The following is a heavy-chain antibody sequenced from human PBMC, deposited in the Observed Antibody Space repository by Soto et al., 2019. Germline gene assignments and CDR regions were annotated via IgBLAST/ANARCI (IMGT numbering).Heavy chain of an antibody. D-gene: IGHD2-2*01. Sequence: PGVSMRLSCAAAGLTFTTYAMNWVSQAPGKGLEWVSTVSGSGGSTYHADSVKGRFTVSRDNSKNTLYLQMNSLRTEDTAVYYCAKQTPNAGSTVWGQGTTVTVSS. J-gene: IGHJ6*02. V-gene: IGHV3-23*01. CDR1: GLTFTTYA. CDR3: AKQTPNAGSTV. CDR2: VSGSGGST.